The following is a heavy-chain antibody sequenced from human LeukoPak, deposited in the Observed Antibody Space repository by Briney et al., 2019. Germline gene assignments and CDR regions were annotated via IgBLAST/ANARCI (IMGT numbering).Heavy chain of an antibody. CDR1: GGSFSGYY. Sequence: PSETLSLTCAVYGGSFSGYYWSWIRQPPGKGLEWIGEINHSGSTNYNPSLKSRVTISVDTSKNQFSLKLSSVTAADTAVYYCARGTSAAGSDYWGQGTLATVSS. CDR3: ARGTSAAGSDY. V-gene: IGHV4-34*01. CDR2: INHSGST. J-gene: IGHJ4*02. D-gene: IGHD6-13*01.